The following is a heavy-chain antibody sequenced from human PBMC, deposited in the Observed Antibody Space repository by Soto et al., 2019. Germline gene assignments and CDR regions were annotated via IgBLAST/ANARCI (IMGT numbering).Heavy chain of an antibody. V-gene: IGHV3-23*01. CDR1: GFTFSSYA. Sequence: GGSLRLSCAASGFTFSSYAMSWVRQAPGKGLEWVSAISGSGGSTYYADSVKGRFTISRDNSKNTLYLQMNSMRAEDQAVYYIAKDPSPRHEQLVLDSWGQGTLVTVSS. J-gene: IGHJ4*02. D-gene: IGHD6-6*01. CDR3: AKDPSPRHEQLVLDS. CDR2: ISGSGGST.